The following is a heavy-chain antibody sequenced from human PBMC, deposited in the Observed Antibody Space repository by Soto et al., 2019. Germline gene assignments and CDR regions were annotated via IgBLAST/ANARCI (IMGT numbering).Heavy chain of an antibody. V-gene: IGHV4-34*01. CDR2: INQGGST. Sequence: LSLTCAVHDGSLSGSYWSWIRQSPGKGLEWIGEINQGGSTNYNPSLKSRVTISVDTSKNQFSLKLRSVTAADTAVYYCARGALMVVVHTFYYTMDVWGQGATVTVSS. J-gene: IGHJ6*02. D-gene: IGHD3-22*01. CDR1: DGSLSGSY. CDR3: ARGALMVVVHTFYYTMDV.